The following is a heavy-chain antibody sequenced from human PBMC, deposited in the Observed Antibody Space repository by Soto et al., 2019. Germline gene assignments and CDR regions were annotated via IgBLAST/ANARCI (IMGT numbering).Heavy chain of an antibody. D-gene: IGHD6-19*01. J-gene: IGHJ5*01. Sequence: EVQLVESGGGLVKPGGSLRLSCAASGFNFSSYTMNWVRQAPGKGLEWVSSISSTSKYIYYADSVKGRFTISRDNAKKSLYLQMNSLRAEDTAVYYCARGLSSGWFDYWGQGTLVTVSA. CDR1: GFNFSSYT. V-gene: IGHV3-21*01. CDR2: ISSTSKYI. CDR3: ARGLSSGWFDY.